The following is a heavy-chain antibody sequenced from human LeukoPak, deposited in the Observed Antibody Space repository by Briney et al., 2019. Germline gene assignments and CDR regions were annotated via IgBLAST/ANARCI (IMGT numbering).Heavy chain of an antibody. CDR3: ASLYCSGGSCLYGMDV. V-gene: IGHV4-39*07. CDR2: IYYSGST. Sequence: SETLSLTCTVSGGSISSSSYYWGWIRQPPGKGLEWIGSIYYSGSTYYNPSLKSRVTISVDTSKNQFSLKLSSVTAADTAVYYCASLYCSGGSCLYGMDVWGQGTTVTVSS. CDR1: GGSISSSSYY. J-gene: IGHJ6*02. D-gene: IGHD2-15*01.